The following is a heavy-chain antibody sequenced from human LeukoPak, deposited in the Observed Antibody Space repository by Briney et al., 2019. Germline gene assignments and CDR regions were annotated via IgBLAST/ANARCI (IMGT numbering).Heavy chain of an antibody. Sequence: GGFLRLSCAASGFTFSSYAMSWVRQAPGKGLEWVSAISGSGGSTYYADSVKGRLTISRDNSKNTLYLQMNSLRAEDTAVYYCAKDILTGYYNYYFDYWGQGTLVTVSS. CDR3: AKDILTGYYNYYFDY. V-gene: IGHV3-23*01. CDR1: GFTFSSYA. CDR2: ISGSGGST. J-gene: IGHJ4*02. D-gene: IGHD3-9*01.